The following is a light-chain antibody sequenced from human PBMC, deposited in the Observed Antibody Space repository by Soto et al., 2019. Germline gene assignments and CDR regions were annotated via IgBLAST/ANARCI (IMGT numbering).Light chain of an antibody. CDR2: GAS. Sequence: EIVLTQSPGTLSVSPGERATLSCRASQSVSSSYIAWYQQRPGQTHRLLIYGASTRATGIPDRFSGSGSGTHFTLTISRLEPGDFAVYYCQHFGGTTFTFGQGTRLE. J-gene: IGKJ5*01. CDR1: QSVSSSY. V-gene: IGKV3-20*01. CDR3: QHFGGTTFT.